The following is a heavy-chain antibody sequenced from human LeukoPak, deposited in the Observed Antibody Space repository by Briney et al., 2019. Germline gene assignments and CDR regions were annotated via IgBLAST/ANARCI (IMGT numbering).Heavy chain of an antibody. CDR1: GFTFSTYA. D-gene: IGHD2-2*02. CDR3: ARNSPPLVVPAAILGY. CDR2: ISGSGGGT. V-gene: IGHV3-23*01. J-gene: IGHJ4*02. Sequence: GGSLRLSCAASGFTFSTYAMSWVRQAAGKGLEWVSLISGSGGGTYYADSVKGRFTISRDNSKNTLYLQMNSLRAEDTAVYYCARNSPPLVVPAAILGYWGQGTLVTVSS.